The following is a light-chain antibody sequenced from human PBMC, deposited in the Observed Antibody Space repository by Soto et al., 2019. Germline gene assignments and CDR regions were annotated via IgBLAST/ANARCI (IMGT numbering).Light chain of an antibody. CDR3: QQYGGSSLII. CDR2: GAS. Sequence: PGERVTLSCRTSQSDSSSYLAWYQQKPGQAPRLLMYGASNRASGIPDRFSGSGSGTDFTLTISRLEPEDFAVYYCQQYGGSSLIIFGQGTRLEIK. CDR1: QSDSSSY. V-gene: IGKV3-20*01. J-gene: IGKJ5*01.